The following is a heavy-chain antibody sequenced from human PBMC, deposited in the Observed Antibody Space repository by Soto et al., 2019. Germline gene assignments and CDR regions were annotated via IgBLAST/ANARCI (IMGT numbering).Heavy chain of an antibody. D-gene: IGHD3-16*01. CDR1: GYSFTSYW. V-gene: IGHV5-10-1*01. J-gene: IGHJ6*02. CDR2: IDPSDCYT. CDR3: ATRVHADYPGEDYYGMDV. Sequence: PAESLKISWKGSGYSFTSYWNSWVRQLPAKGLGWKGRIDPSDCYTNYSPSFQGHRTNSADKSSNTAYLQSSSMKTSDTAMYYCATRVHADYPGEDYYGMDVWGQGTTVTGSS.